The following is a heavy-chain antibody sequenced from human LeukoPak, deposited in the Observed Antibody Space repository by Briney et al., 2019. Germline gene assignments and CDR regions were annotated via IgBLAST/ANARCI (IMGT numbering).Heavy chain of an antibody. Sequence: GGSLRLSCAASGFTFSSYWMAWVRQAPGKELEWVANIKDDGSQKYYVDSVKGRFTISRDNAKNSLYLQMNSLRAEDTALYHCARDSGSNYDDAFDIWGQGTMVTVSS. CDR2: IKDDGSQK. J-gene: IGHJ3*02. V-gene: IGHV3-7*03. D-gene: IGHD4-11*01. CDR3: ARDSGSNYDDAFDI. CDR1: GFTFSSYW.